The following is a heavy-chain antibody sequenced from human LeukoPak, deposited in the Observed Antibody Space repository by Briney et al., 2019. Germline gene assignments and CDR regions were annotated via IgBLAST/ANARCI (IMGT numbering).Heavy chain of an antibody. CDR1: GGSISSYC. CDR2: IYYSGST. CDR3: ARVVTIFGVVTWFDY. Sequence: SETLSLTCTVSGGSISSYCWSWIRQPPGKGLEWIGYIYYSGSTNYNPSLKSRVTISVDTSKNQFSLKLSSVTAADTAVYYCARVVTIFGVVTWFDYWGQGTLVTVSS. D-gene: IGHD3-3*01. V-gene: IGHV4-59*01. J-gene: IGHJ4*02.